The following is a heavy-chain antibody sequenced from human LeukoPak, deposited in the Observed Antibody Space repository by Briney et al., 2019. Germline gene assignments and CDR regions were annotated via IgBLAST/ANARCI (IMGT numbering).Heavy chain of an antibody. CDR3: VRSEIDDYSRY. CDR2: ISQSGNT. CDR1: GYSISSGYE. D-gene: IGHD4-11*01. J-gene: IGHJ4*02. V-gene: IGHV4-38-2*02. Sequence: SETLSLTCSVSGYSISSGYEWGWIRQPPGKRLEWIGSISQSGNTYDDLSLKSRVTMSVDTARNQFSLKLTSVTAADTAVYYCVRSEIDDYSRYWGRGMLVIVSS.